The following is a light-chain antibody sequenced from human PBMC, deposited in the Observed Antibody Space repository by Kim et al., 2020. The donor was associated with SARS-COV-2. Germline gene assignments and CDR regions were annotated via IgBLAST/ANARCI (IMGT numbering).Light chain of an antibody. CDR2: LGS. Sequence: DIVMTQSPLSLPVTPGAPASISCRSSQSLLHSNGYNYLDWYLQKPGQSPQPLIYLGSNRASGVPDRFSGSGSGTDFTLKISRVEAEDVGLYYSLLTRQTQWFGGGTTMG. J-gene: IGKJ4*02. CDR1: QSLLHSNGYNY. CDR3: LLTRQTQW. V-gene: IGKV2-28*01.